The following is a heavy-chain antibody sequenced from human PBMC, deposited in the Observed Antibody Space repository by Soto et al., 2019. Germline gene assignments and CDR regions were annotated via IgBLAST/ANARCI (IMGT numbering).Heavy chain of an antibody. CDR3: ARPQGSGWRFNALDF. J-gene: IGHJ3*01. CDR1: GGTFGRNA. CDR2: IIPMFDTA. D-gene: IGHD6-19*01. Sequence: QVALVQSGAEVKNPGSSVKVSCKASGGTFGRNAINWVRQAPGQGFEWMGGIIPMFDTANHAQKFRDRIMITADESTNTAYLELKDLRSEDTAIYYCARPQGSGWRFNALDFWGQGTMVTVSS. V-gene: IGHV1-69*01.